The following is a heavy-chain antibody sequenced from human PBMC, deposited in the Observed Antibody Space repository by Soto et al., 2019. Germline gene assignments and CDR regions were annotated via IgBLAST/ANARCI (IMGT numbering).Heavy chain of an antibody. CDR2: ISSSGSNI. Sequence: QVQLVESGGGLVKPGGSLRLSCAASGFTFSDYYMSWIRQAPGKGLEWVSYISSSGSNIYYADSVKGRFTISRDNAKNSLYMHKNSLRPENRAVYYWATVTDYKTIHTNYGMDVWGQGTTVTVSS. J-gene: IGHJ6*02. CDR3: ATVTDYKTIHTNYGMDV. D-gene: IGHD4-4*01. CDR1: GFTFSDYY. V-gene: IGHV3-11*01.